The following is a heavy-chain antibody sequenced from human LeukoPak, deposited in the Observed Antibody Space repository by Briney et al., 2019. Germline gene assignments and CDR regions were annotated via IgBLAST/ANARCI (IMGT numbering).Heavy chain of an antibody. Sequence: ASVKVSCKASGYTFTGFYIHWVRQAPGQGLEWMAWINPRNGGSHSAQKFQGRVALTRDTSISTAYMEMRKLTSDDTAFYYCARGRIAAAGAIDYWGQGARVTVSS. J-gene: IGHJ4*02. CDR3: ARGRIAAAGAIDY. CDR2: INPRNGGS. D-gene: IGHD6-13*01. V-gene: IGHV1-2*02. CDR1: GYTFTGFY.